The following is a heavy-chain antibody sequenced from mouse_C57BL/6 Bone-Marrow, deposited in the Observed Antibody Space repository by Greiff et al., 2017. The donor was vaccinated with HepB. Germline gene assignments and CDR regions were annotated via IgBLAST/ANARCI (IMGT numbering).Heavy chain of an antibody. D-gene: IGHD1-1*01. Sequence: EVKLVESGGGLVKPGGSLKLSCAASGFTFSDYGMHWVRQAPEKGLEWVAYISSGSSTIYYADTVKGRFTISRDNAKNTLFLQMTSLRSEDTAMYYCARGGTTVVAYWYFDVWGTGTTVTVSS. V-gene: IGHV5-17*01. CDR3: ARGGTTVVAYWYFDV. CDR2: ISSGSSTI. J-gene: IGHJ1*03. CDR1: GFTFSDYG.